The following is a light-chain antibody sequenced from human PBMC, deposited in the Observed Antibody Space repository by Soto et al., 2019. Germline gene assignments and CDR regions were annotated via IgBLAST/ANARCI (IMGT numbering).Light chain of an antibody. CDR1: QSISYW. J-gene: IGKJ1*01. Sequence: DIQMTQSPSTLSASVGDRVTITCRASQSISYWLAWYQQKPGTAPKLLIYDASSLEGGVPSRFGGSGSGTEFTLTISSLQPDDFATFYCQQYNTYSKTVGQGTKVDIK. CDR3: QQYNTYSKT. CDR2: DAS. V-gene: IGKV1-5*01.